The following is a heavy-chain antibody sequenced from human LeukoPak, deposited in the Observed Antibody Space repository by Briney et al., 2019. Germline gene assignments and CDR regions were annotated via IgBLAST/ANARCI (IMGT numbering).Heavy chain of an antibody. J-gene: IGHJ4*02. CDR1: GFTFSSYS. CDR2: ISSSSSYI. V-gene: IGHV3-21*04. D-gene: IGHD2-8*01. CDR3: ARGRGCTNGECSDPNDY. Sequence: GGSLRLSCAASGFTFSSYSMNWVRQAPGKGLEWVSSISSSSSYIYYADSVKGRFTISRDNAKNSLYLQMNSLRAEDTAVYYCARGRGCTNGECSDPNDYWGQGTLVTVSS.